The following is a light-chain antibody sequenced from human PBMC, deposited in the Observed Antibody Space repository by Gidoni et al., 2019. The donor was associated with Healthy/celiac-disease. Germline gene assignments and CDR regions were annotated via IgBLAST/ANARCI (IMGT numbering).Light chain of an antibody. Sequence: IVMTQSPATLSVSPGERATLSCRASQSVSSNLAWYQQKPGQAPRLLIYGASTRATGIPARFSGSGSGTEFTLTISSLQSEDFAVYYCQQDNNWPRTLXXXTKVEIK. V-gene: IGKV3-15*01. CDR3: QQDNNWPRT. J-gene: IGKJ1*01. CDR2: GAS. CDR1: QSVSSN.